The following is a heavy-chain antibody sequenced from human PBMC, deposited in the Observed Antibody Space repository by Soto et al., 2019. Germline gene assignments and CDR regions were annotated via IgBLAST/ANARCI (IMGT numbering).Heavy chain of an antibody. V-gene: IGHV4-34*01. CDR1: SGSFSGYY. J-gene: IGHJ4*02. Sequence: QVQLHQWGAGLLKPSETLSLACSIYSGSFSGYYWSWIRQPPGKGLEWIGEISQSGHTNYSPSLKSRDSISIDTSKKQCSLNLASVSAADTAVYYCARAPKVSGSSQTRPDFWGQGTLVTVSS. D-gene: IGHD6-6*01. CDR2: ISQSGHT. CDR3: ARAPKVSGSSQTRPDF.